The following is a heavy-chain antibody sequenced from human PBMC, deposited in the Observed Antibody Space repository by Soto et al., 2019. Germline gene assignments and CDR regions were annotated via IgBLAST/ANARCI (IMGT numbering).Heavy chain of an antibody. Sequence: SVKVSCKASGGTFSSYAISWVRQAPGQGLEWMGGIIPIFGTANYAQKFQGRVTITADKSTSTAYMELSSLRSEDTAVYYCARPVTIFGVEKAWFDPWGQGTLVTVSS. CDR3: ARPVTIFGVEKAWFDP. CDR2: IIPIFGTA. J-gene: IGHJ5*02. CDR1: GGTFSSYA. V-gene: IGHV1-69*06. D-gene: IGHD3-3*01.